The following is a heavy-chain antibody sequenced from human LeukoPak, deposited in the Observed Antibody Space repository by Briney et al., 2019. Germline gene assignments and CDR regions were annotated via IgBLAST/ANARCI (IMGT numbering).Heavy chain of an antibody. CDR2: ISGSGGST. J-gene: IGHJ6*03. Sequence: GGSLRLSCAASGFTFSSYAMSWVCQAPGKGLEWVSAISGSGGSTYYADSVKGRFTISRDNSKNTLYLQMNSLRAEDTAVYYCAKDQGVVRPYYYMDVWGKGTTVTVSS. D-gene: IGHD3-22*01. CDR1: GFTFSSYA. CDR3: AKDQGVVRPYYYMDV. V-gene: IGHV3-23*01.